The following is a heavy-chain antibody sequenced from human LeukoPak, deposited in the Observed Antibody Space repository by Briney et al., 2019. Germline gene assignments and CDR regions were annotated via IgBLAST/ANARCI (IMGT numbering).Heavy chain of an antibody. CDR2: ISGSGGST. J-gene: IGHJ6*03. D-gene: IGHD3-3*01. Sequence: GGSLRLSCAASGFTFSSYAMSWVRQAPGKGLEWVSAISGSGGSTYYADSVKGRFTISRDNAKNSLYLQMNSLRAEDTAVYYCAVDFWSGYGYYYYYMDVWGKGTTVTVSS. V-gene: IGHV3-23*01. CDR1: GFTFSSYA. CDR3: AVDFWSGYGYYYYYMDV.